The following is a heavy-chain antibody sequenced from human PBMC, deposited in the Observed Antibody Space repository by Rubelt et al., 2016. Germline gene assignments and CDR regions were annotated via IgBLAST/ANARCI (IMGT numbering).Heavy chain of an antibody. D-gene: IGHD1-14*01. CDR1: EYTFTGYY. Sequence: QVQLVQSGAEVKKPGSSVKVSCKASEYTFTGYYMHWVRQAPGQGLEWMGWLNPNSGGKKLATKCQGRVTMTRETSISPAYMELSRLTSDDTAVDYCARRRNSELDYWGQGTLVTVSS. J-gene: IGHJ4*02. CDR3: ARRRNSELDY. V-gene: IGHV1-2*02. CDR2: LNPNSGGK.